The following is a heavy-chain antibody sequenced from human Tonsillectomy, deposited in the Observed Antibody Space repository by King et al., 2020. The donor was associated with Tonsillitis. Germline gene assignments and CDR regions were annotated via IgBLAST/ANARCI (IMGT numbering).Heavy chain of an antibody. CDR1: GFTFSSYS. Sequence: VQLVESGGGLVKPGGSLRLSCAASGFTFSSYSMNWVRQAPEKGLEWVSSISSSSSYIYYADSVKGQFTISRDNANNSLYLQLNSLRAEDTAVYYCARDQHLIRWGQGTLVTVSS. CDR2: ISSSSSYI. CDR3: ARDQHLIR. V-gene: IGHV3-21*01. J-gene: IGHJ4*02. D-gene: IGHD2-8*01.